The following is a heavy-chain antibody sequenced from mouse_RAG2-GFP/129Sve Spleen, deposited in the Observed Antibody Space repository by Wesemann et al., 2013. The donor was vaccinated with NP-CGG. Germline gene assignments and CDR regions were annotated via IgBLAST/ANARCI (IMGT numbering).Heavy chain of an antibody. V-gene: IGHV1-26*01. CDR3: ARNWDSSYWYFDV. D-gene: IGHD4-1*01. Sequence: GASVKISCKASGYSFTGYYMHWVKQSHVKSLEWIGRINPYNGATSYNQNFKDKASLTVDKSSSTAYMELHSLTSEDSAVYYCARNWDSSYWYFDVWGAGTTVTVSS. CDR2: INPYNGAT. J-gene: IGHJ1*01. CDR1: GYSFTGYY.